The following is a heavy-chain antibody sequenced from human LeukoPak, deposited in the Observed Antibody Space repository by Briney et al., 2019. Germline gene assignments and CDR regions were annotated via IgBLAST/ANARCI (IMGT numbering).Heavy chain of an antibody. V-gene: IGHV1-46*01. Sequence: ASVKVSCKASGDTFTTYYMHWVRQAPGQGLEWMGIINPSGDSTNYAQKFQGRVTMTRGTSTSTVYMDLSSLRSEDTAVYYCARGSSAAPGQASWFDPWGQGTLVTVSS. CDR2: INPSGDST. J-gene: IGHJ5*02. CDR1: GDTFTTYY. D-gene: IGHD2-2*01. CDR3: ARGSSAAPGQASWFDP.